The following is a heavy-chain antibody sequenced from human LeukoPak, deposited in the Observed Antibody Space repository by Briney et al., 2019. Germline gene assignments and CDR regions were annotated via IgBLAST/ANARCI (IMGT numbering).Heavy chain of an antibody. CDR2: IYYSGST. D-gene: IGHD5-18*01. J-gene: IGHJ3*02. CDR1: GGSISSYY. CDR3: AREFGYSYGSTDAFDI. Sequence: SETLSLTCTVSGGSISSYYWSWIRQPPGKGLEWIGYIYYSGSTNYNPSLKSRVTISVDTSKNQFSLKLSSVTAADTAVYYCAREFGYSYGSTDAFDIWGQGTMVTVSS. V-gene: IGHV4-59*01.